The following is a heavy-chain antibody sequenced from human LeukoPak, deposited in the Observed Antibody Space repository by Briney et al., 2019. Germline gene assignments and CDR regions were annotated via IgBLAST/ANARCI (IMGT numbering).Heavy chain of an antibody. D-gene: IGHD5-12*01. Sequence: SETLSLTCTVSGASIFGQYWSWIRRPPGKGLEWIGYIYCSGSTSCGSTSYNPSLKSRVTISVDKNQLSLRLTSVTAADTAVYYCARDLISEYSRSHSHFDPWGQGTLVTVSS. CDR3: ARDLISEYSRSHSHFDP. CDR1: GASIFGQY. V-gene: IGHV4-4*08. CDR2: IYCSGSTSCGST. J-gene: IGHJ5*02.